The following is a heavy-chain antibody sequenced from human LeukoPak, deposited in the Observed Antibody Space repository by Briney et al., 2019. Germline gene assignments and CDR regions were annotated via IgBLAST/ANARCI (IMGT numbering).Heavy chain of an antibody. D-gene: IGHD6-13*01. Sequence: TSEILSLTCTVSGGSISSYYWSWIRQPPGKGLEWIGYIYYSGSTNYNPSLKSRVTISVDTSKNQFSLKLSSVTAADTAVYYCARNLIPEQLVLNFWGQGTLVTVSS. CDR2: IYYSGST. V-gene: IGHV4-59*01. CDR3: ARNLIPEQLVLNF. J-gene: IGHJ4*02. CDR1: GGSISSYY.